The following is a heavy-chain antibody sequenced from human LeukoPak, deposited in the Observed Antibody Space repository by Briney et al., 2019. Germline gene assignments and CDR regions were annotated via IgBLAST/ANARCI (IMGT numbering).Heavy chain of an antibody. Sequence: PSETLSLTCVVSGGSISSSSYYWGWIRQPPGKGLEWIGSIYYSGSTYYNPSLKSRVTISVDTSKNQFSLKLSSVTAADTAVYYCAREGYCSSTSCGASLFDYWGQGTLVTVSS. V-gene: IGHV4-39*07. CDR3: AREGYCSSTSCGASLFDY. CDR1: GGSISSSSYY. CDR2: IYYSGST. D-gene: IGHD2-2*01. J-gene: IGHJ4*02.